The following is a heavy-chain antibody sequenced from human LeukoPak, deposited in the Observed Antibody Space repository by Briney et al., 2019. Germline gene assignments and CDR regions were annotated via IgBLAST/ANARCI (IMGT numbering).Heavy chain of an antibody. CDR3: ARLIAARLGWFDP. CDR1: GYTFTGYY. D-gene: IGHD6-6*01. V-gene: IGHV1-2*06. J-gene: IGHJ5*02. CDR2: INPNSGGT. Sequence: ASVKVSCKASGYTFTGYYMHWVRQAPGQGLEWMGRINPNSGGTNYAQKFQGRVTMTRDTSISTAYMELSRLRSDDTAVYYCARLIAARLGWFDPWGQGNLVTVSS.